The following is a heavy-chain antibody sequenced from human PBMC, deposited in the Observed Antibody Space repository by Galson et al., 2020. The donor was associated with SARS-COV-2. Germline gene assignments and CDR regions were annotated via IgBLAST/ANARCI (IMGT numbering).Heavy chain of an antibody. D-gene: IGHD6-19*01. CDR1: GGSISSSSYY. V-gene: IGHV4-39*01. Sequence: SETLSLTCTVSGGSISSSSYYWGWIRQPPGKGLEWIGSIYYTGSTYYNPSLTSRVTISLDTSKNQFSLKLSSVTAADTAVYYCARRVKQCLIIRDYWYFDLWGRGTLVTVSS. CDR2: IYYTGST. J-gene: IGHJ2*01. CDR3: ARRVKQCLIIRDYWYFDL.